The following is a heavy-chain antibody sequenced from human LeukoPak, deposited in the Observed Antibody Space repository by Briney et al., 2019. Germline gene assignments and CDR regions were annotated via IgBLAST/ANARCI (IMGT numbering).Heavy chain of an antibody. CDR1: GYRFIDYW. D-gene: IGHD5-18*01. CDR2: IYPGDSDT. V-gene: IGHV5-51*01. Sequence: GESLKISCKGSGYRFIDYWIGWVRQMPGKGLEWMGIIYPGDSDTRYSPSFQGQVTISADKSISTAYLQWSSLKASDTAMYYCARHSDASGYSYGDARQTWGQGTLVTVSS. J-gene: IGHJ5*02. CDR3: ARHSDASGYSYGDARQT.